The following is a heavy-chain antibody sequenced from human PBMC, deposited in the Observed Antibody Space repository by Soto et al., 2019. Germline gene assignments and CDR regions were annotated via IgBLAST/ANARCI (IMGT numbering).Heavy chain of an antibody. J-gene: IGHJ4*02. CDR3: ANNLYSSSY. CDR1: GFTFRSFT. D-gene: IGHD6-6*01. Sequence: GSLRLSCAASGFTFRSFTMNWVRQAPGKGLEWVSTISSNSAYIYYTDALRGRFTISRDSAKNSLHLQMNSLRAEDTAVYYCANNLYSSSYWGQGTLVTVSS. V-gene: IGHV3-21*01. CDR2: ISSNSAYI.